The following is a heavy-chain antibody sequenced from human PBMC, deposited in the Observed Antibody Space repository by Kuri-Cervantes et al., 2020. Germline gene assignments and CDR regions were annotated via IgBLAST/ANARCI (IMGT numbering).Heavy chain of an antibody. J-gene: IGHJ3*02. Sequence: GESLKISCATSGFVFSRYGMQWVRQAPGKGLDWVALVQDDGNKEYYADSVKGRFTISRDQSKNTLYLQMNSLRAEDTAVYYCAKDWHYGQPRAFDIWGQGTMVTVSS. CDR3: AKDWHYGQPRAFDI. D-gene: IGHD4-17*01. V-gene: IGHV3-30*02. CDR2: VQDDGNKE. CDR1: GFVFSRYG.